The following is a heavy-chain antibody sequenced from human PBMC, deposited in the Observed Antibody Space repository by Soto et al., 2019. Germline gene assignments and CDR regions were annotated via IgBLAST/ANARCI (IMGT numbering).Heavy chain of an antibody. V-gene: IGHV3-74*01. J-gene: IGHJ4*02. CDR3: VRGTSAWRGMDY. Sequence: EVQLVESGGVLVQPGGSLRLSCVASGFTFRSYCMHWVRQVPGEGLVWVSRICGDESATTYADSVKGRFTTTRDNADNTLYLQMNGLRVEDSAVYYCVRGTSAWRGMDYWGQGTLVTVSS. CDR1: GFTFRSYC. CDR2: ICGDESAT. D-gene: IGHD6-19*01.